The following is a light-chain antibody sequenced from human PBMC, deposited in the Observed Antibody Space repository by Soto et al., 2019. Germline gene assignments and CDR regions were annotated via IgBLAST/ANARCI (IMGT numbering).Light chain of an antibody. Sequence: QSALTQPPSVSGSPGQSVTISCTGTSSDVGSYNRVSWYQQPPGTAPKVMIYEVSNRPSGVPDRFSGSKSGNTASLTISGLQAEDEAEYYCSRYTSSSTYVFGTGTKVTDL. J-gene: IGLJ1*01. CDR3: SRYTSSSTYV. CDR2: EVS. CDR1: SSDVGSYNR. V-gene: IGLV2-18*01.